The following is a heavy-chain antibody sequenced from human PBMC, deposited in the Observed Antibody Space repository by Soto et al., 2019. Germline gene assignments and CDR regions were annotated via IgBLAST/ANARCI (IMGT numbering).Heavy chain of an antibody. CDR2: ISGSGGST. V-gene: IGHV3-23*01. Sequence: GGSLRLSCAASGFTFSSYAMSWVRQAPGKGLEWVSAISGSGGSTYYADSVKGRFTISRDNSKNTLYLQMNSLRAEDTAVYYCAKDSRLRFLEWLLFTAFDIWGQGTMVTVSS. D-gene: IGHD3-3*01. CDR1: GFTFSSYA. CDR3: AKDSRLRFLEWLLFTAFDI. J-gene: IGHJ3*02.